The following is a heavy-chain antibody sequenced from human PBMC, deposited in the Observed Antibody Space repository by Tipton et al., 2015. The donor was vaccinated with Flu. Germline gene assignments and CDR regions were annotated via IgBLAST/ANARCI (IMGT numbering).Heavy chain of an antibody. V-gene: IGHV1-18*01. CDR3: VRDPNRSSFGYNWFDP. J-gene: IGHJ5*02. CDR2: ISAYTGNT. D-gene: IGHD3-3*01. CDR1: GYTFDNYG. Sequence: QLVQSGVEVRKPGASVQVSCQASGYTFDNYGISWVRQAPGQGLEWMGWISAYTGNTHYAQNFQGRVTMTTDTSTNTAYMQLSGLRSDDTAVYYCVRDPNRSSFGYNWFDPWGQGALVAVSS.